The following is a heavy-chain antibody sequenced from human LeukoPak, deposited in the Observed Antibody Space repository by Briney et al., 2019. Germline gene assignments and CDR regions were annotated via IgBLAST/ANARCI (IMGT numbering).Heavy chain of an antibody. CDR3: VKDRHYSDTTGYLNG. V-gene: IGHV3-30*02. J-gene: IGHJ4*02. D-gene: IGHD3-22*01. CDR2: IRNDGSHR. CDR1: GFTFRSYG. Sequence: HPGGSLRLSCVVSGFTFRSYGMWWVRQIPGKGLEWVASIRNDGSHRSHADSLKGRFTISRDNSKNTLYLEINSLRPEDTAVYYCVKDRHYSDTTGYLNGWGQGTLVTVSS.